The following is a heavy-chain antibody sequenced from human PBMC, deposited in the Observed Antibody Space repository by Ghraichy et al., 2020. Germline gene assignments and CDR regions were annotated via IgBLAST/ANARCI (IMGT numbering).Heavy chain of an antibody. Sequence: SVKVSCKASGGTFSSYAISWVRQAPGQGLEWMGGIIPIFGTANYAQKFQGRVTITADESTSTAYMELSSLRSEDTAVYYCARDLREKSSSWYIFDYWGQGTLVTVSS. D-gene: IGHD6-13*01. CDR1: GGTFSSYA. CDR2: IIPIFGTA. CDR3: ARDLREKSSSWYIFDY. J-gene: IGHJ4*02. V-gene: IGHV1-69*13.